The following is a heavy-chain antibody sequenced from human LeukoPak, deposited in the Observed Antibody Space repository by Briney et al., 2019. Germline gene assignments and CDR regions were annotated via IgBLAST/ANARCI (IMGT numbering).Heavy chain of an antibody. CDR3: ARHYYDYVWGSYGIDY. V-gene: IGHV5-51*01. CDR2: IYPGDSDT. Sequence: GESLKISCKGSVYSFTIYWIGGVRPMPGKGLEWMGIIYPGDSDTRYSPSFQGQVTISADKSISTAYLQWSSLKASDTAMYYCARHYYDYVWGSYGIDYWGQGTLVTVSS. D-gene: IGHD3-16*01. J-gene: IGHJ4*02. CDR1: VYSFTIYW.